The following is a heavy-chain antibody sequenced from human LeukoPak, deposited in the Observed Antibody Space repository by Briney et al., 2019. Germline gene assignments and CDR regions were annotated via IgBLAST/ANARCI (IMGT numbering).Heavy chain of an antibody. Sequence: GGSLRLSCAASGFTSSSYAMSWVRQAPGKGLEWVSAISGSGGSTYYADSVKGRFTISRDNSKNTLYLQMNSLRAGDTAVYYCARDPRLGGGELDAFDIWGQGTMVTVSS. J-gene: IGHJ3*02. D-gene: IGHD1-26*01. CDR3: ARDPRLGGGELDAFDI. CDR1: GFTSSSYA. V-gene: IGHV3-23*01. CDR2: ISGSGGST.